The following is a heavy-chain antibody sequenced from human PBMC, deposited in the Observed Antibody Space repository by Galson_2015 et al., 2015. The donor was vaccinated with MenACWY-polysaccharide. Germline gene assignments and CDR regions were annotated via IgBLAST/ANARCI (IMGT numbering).Heavy chain of an antibody. V-gene: IGHV3-23*01. D-gene: IGHD6-13*01. CDR2: ISGSGGST. J-gene: IGHJ4*02. CDR3: AKDRQYSSSWLGGFFDY. Sequence: SLRLSCAASGFTFSSYAMSWVRQAPGKGLERVSAISGSGGSTYYADSVKGRFTISRDNSKNTLYLQMNSLRAEDTAVYYCAKDRQYSSSWLGGFFDYWGQGTLVTVSS. CDR1: GFTFSSYA.